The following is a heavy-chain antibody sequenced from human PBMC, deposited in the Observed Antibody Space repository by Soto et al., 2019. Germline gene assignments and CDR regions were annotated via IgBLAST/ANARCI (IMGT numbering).Heavy chain of an antibody. V-gene: IGHV1-2*02. J-gene: IGHJ6*02. CDR1: GYTFTGYY. Sequence: ASVKVSCKASGYTFTGYYMHWVRQAPGQGLEWMGWINPNSGGTNYAQKFQCRVTMTRDTSISTAYMELSRLRCDDTAVYYRARVEWWYYDFWSGYYSPGGHYYYCMDVWGQGTTVTVSS. D-gene: IGHD3-3*01. CDR3: ARVEWWYYDFWSGYYSPGGHYYYCMDV. CDR2: INPNSGGT.